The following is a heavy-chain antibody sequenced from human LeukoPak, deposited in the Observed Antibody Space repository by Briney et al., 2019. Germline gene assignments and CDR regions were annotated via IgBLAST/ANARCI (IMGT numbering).Heavy chain of an antibody. Sequence: GGSLRLSCTASGFTFGDYAMSWVRQAPGKGLEWVGFIRCKAYGGTTEYAASVKGRFTISRDDSKSIAYLQMNSLKTEDTAVYYCTSFHYYDSSGSLDYWGQGTLVTVSS. CDR3: TSFHYYDSSGSLDY. CDR1: GFTFGDYA. V-gene: IGHV3-49*04. D-gene: IGHD3-22*01. J-gene: IGHJ4*02. CDR2: IRCKAYGGTT.